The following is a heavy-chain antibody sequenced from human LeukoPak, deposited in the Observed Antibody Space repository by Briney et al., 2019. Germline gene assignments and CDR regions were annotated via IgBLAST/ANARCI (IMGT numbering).Heavy chain of an antibody. Sequence: GGSLRLSCEVSGFTLDNNDMHWVRQTTGKGLEWVSAIGSAGYTYYADSVRGRFTITRDNAKQSLYLQMNSLRVEDTAVYHCVRQPDSARYGFDYWGRGTQVTVSS. V-gene: IGHV3-13*01. CDR3: VRQPDSARYGFDY. D-gene: IGHD1-14*01. J-gene: IGHJ4*02. CDR1: GFTLDNND. CDR2: IGSAGYT.